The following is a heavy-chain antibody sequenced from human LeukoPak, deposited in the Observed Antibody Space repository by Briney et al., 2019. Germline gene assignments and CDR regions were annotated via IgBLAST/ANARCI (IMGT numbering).Heavy chain of an antibody. CDR1: GFTFSSYW. V-gene: IGHV3-33*08. CDR3: ARPSWDDAFDI. J-gene: IGHJ3*02. CDR2: IWYDGSNK. D-gene: IGHD7-27*01. Sequence: GGSLRLSCAASGFTFSSYWMHWVRQAPGKGLEWVAVIWYDGSNKYYADSVKGRFTISRDNSKNTLYLQMNSLRAEDTAVYYCARPSWDDAFDIWGQGTMVTVSS.